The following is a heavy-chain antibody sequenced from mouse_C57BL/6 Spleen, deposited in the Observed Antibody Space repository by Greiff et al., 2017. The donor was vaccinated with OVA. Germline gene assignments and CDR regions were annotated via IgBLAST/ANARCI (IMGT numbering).Heavy chain of an antibody. Sequence: VQLQQPGAELVKPGASVKMSCKASGYTFTSYWITWVKQRPGQGLEWIGDISPGSGSTNYNEKFKSKATLTVDTSASTAYMQLSSLTSEDSAVYYCARRKSTSSFAYWGQGTLVTVSA. CDR3: ARRKSTSSFAY. J-gene: IGHJ3*01. CDR2: ISPGSGST. CDR1: GYTFTSYW. V-gene: IGHV1-55*01. D-gene: IGHD2-1*01.